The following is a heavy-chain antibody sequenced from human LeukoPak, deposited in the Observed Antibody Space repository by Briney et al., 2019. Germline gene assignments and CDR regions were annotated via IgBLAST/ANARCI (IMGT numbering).Heavy chain of an antibody. Sequence: AASVKVSCKASGGTFSSYAISWVRQAPGQGLEWMGGIIPIFGTANYAQKFQGRVTITADKSTSTAYMELSSLRSEDTAVYYCARTVGYCSSTSCYTHWFDPWGQGTLVTVSS. CDR2: IIPIFGTA. J-gene: IGHJ5*02. CDR3: ARTVGYCSSTSCYTHWFDP. D-gene: IGHD2-2*02. V-gene: IGHV1-69*06. CDR1: GGTFSSYA.